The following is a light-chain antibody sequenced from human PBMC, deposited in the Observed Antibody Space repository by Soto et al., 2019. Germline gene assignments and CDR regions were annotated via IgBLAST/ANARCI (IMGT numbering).Light chain of an antibody. Sequence: EIVLTQSPATLSLSPGERATLSCRASQSVSNYLAWYQQKPGQAPRLLIYGASSRATGIPDRFSGSGSGTDFTLTISRLEPEDFAVYYCHQYVSWTFGQGTKVDIK. CDR2: GAS. J-gene: IGKJ1*01. V-gene: IGKV3-20*01. CDR3: HQYVSWT. CDR1: QSVSNY.